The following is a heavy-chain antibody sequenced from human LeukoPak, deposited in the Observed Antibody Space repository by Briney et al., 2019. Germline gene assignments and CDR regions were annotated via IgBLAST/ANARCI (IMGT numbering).Heavy chain of an antibody. V-gene: IGHV3-11*01. CDR1: GFNFSDYH. J-gene: IGHJ4*02. CDR3: SSGRDIAVAGPGGYFDY. CDR2: MSPGGGNI. D-gene: IGHD6-19*01. Sequence: AGGSLRLSCAASGFNFSDYHMNWIRQAPGKGLEWISYMSPGGGNIYSADSVKVRFTLSGDNAKHSLDLQMNSLTAKDTAVYYCSSGRDIAVAGPGGYFDYWGQGTLVTVSS.